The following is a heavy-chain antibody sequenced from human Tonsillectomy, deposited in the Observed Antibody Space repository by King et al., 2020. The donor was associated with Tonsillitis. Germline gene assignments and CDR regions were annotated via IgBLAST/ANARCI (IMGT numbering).Heavy chain of an antibody. V-gene: IGHV4-59*08. Sequence: VQLQESGPGLVKPSDTLSLTCTVSGGSISSDYWSWIRQPPGEGLEWIGFAHYSGSTNYTPPLRSPGTMSVDTSKNPFSLRLSSVTAADTAVYYCARPYSSSFWFFDLWGRGTLVTVSS. J-gene: IGHJ2*01. CDR2: AHYSGST. CDR3: ARPYSSSFWFFDL. CDR1: GGSISSDY. D-gene: IGHD6-6*01.